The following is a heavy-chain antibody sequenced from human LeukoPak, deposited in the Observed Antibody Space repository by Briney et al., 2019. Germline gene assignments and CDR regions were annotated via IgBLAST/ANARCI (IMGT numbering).Heavy chain of an antibody. V-gene: IGHV3-74*01. CDR2: INSDGSST. CDR1: GVTLSNYA. Sequence: GGSLRLSCVASGVTLSNYAMSWARQAPGKGLLWVSRINSDGSSTSYADSVKGRFTISRDNAKNTVYLQMNSLRVEDTAVYYCARSTGGGSSSYWGQGTLVTVSS. CDR3: ARSTGGGSSSY. D-gene: IGHD6-13*01. J-gene: IGHJ4*02.